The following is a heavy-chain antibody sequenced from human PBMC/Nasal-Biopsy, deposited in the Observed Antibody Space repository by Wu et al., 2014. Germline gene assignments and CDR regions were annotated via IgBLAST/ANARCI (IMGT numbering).Heavy chain of an antibody. CDR2: LYYSGSI. V-gene: IGHV4-59*08. CDR1: GGSFSGYY. J-gene: IGHJ6*02. Sequence: TLSLTCAVYGGSFSGYYWSWIRQPPGKGLEWIGYLYYSGSINYNPSLKSRVTISLDTSKSHFSLKLSPASAADTAVYYCAREGRDSYSYSGMDVWGPRDHGHRLL. CDR3: AREGRDSYSYSGMDV.